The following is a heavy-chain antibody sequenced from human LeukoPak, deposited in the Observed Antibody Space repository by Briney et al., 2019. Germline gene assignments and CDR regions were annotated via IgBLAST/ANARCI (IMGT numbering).Heavy chain of an antibody. CDR1: GFTFSSYW. CDR2: IKQDGSEK. D-gene: IGHD3-10*01. CDR3: ARDVKRYYGSGSYSGIGGY. J-gene: IGHJ4*02. Sequence: GGSLRLSCAASGFTFSSYWMSWVRQAPGKGLEWVANIKQDGSEKYYVDSVKGRFTISRDNAKNSLYLQMNSLRAEDTAVYYCARDVKRYYGSGSYSGIGGYWGQGTLVTVSS. V-gene: IGHV3-7*01.